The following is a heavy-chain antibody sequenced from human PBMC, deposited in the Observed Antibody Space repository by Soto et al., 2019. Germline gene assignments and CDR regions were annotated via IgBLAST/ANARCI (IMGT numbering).Heavy chain of an antibody. J-gene: IGHJ4*02. D-gene: IGHD3-3*01. CDR1: GFTFSGYA. CDR2: ISGSGGST. V-gene: IGHV3-23*01. CDR3: AKEISQYYDFWSGYY. Sequence: GGSLRLSCAASGFTFSGYAMSWVRQAPGKGLEWVSAISGSGGSTYDADSVKGRFTISRDNSKNTLYLQMNSLRAEDTAVYYCAKEISQYYDFWSGYYWGQGTLVTVSS.